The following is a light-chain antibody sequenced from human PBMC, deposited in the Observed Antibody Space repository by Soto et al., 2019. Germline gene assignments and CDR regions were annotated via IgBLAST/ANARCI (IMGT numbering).Light chain of an antibody. V-gene: IGKV1-5*03. CDR1: QSISSW. CDR2: KAS. CDR3: QKYNSYGWT. Sequence: DIQMTQSPSTLSASVGDRVTITCRASQSISSWLAWYQQKPGKAPKLLIYKASSLESGVPSRFSGSESGTEFHLTISSVQADDFAPDYYQKYNSYGWTFGKGNKMEIK. J-gene: IGKJ1*01.